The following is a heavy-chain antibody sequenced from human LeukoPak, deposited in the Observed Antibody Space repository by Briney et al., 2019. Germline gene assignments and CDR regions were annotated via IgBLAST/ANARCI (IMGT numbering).Heavy chain of an antibody. J-gene: IGHJ4*02. CDR1: GYTFTSHG. CDR3: ARESTDYYDSSGYYYGPVY. V-gene: IGHV1-18*01. CDR2: ISAFNGET. D-gene: IGHD3-22*01. Sequence: ASVKVSCKTYGYTFTSHGISWVRQAPGQGLEWMGWISAFNGETHYAQNLQGRVTMTTDTSTSTAYMELSNLRSEDTAVYYCARESTDYYDSSGYYYGPVYWGQGTLVTVSS.